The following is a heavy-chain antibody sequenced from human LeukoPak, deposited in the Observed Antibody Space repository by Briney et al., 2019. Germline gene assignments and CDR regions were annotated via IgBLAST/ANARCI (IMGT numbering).Heavy chain of an antibody. V-gene: IGHV4-34*01. J-gene: IGHJ6*03. Sequence: SETLSLTCAVYGGSFSGYYWSWIRQPPGKGLEWIGEINHSGSTNYNPSLKSRVTISVDTSKNQFSLRLSSVTAADTAVYYCARAGCSSTSCYHIWDRYYYYYYMDVWGKGTTVTVSS. D-gene: IGHD2-2*01. CDR1: GGSFSGYY. CDR2: INHSGST. CDR3: ARAGCSSTSCYHIWDRYYYYYYMDV.